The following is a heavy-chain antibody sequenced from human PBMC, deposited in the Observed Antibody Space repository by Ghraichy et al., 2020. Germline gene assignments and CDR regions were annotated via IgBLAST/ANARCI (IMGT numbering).Heavy chain of an antibody. CDR3: ARDWDIVVVPAEKGDYYGMDV. V-gene: IGHV2-70*11. Sequence: SGPTLVKPTQTLTLTCTFSGFSLSTSGMCVSWIRQPPGKALEWLARIDWDDDKYYSTSLKTRLTISKDTSKNQVVLTMTNMDPVDTATYYCARDWDIVVVPAEKGDYYGMDVWGQGTTVTVSS. D-gene: IGHD2-2*01. J-gene: IGHJ6*02. CDR2: IDWDDDK. CDR1: GFSLSTSGMC.